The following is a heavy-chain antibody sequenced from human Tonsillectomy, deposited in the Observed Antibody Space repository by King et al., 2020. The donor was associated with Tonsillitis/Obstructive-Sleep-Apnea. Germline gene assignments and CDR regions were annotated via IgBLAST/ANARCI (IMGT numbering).Heavy chain of an antibody. V-gene: IGHV3-30*04. CDR3: AGERGIVGATNPPPGFAY. CDR2: ISYDGSNK. Sequence: VQLVESGGGVVQPGRSLRLSCAASGFTFSNYAMHWVRQAPGKGLEWVAVISYDGSNKYYADSVKGRFTISRDNSKNTLYLQMNSLRAEDTAVYYCAGERGIVGATNPPPGFAYWGQGTLVTVSS. J-gene: IGHJ4*02. CDR1: GFTFSNYA. D-gene: IGHD1-26*01.